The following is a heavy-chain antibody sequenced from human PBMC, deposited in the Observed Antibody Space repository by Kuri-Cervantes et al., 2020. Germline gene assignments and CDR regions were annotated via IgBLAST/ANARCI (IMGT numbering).Heavy chain of an antibody. CDR1: SYTFTSYG. Sequence: ASVKVSCKASSYTFTSYGISWVRQAPGQGLEWMGWISAYNGNTNYAQKLQGRVTMTTDTSTSTAYMELRSLRSDDTAVYYCARGDSLLGGPNYYYYYYMDVWGKGTTVTVSS. V-gene: IGHV1-18*01. J-gene: IGHJ6*03. CDR3: ARGDSLLGGPNYYYYYYMDV. D-gene: IGHD3-16*01. CDR2: ISAYNGNT.